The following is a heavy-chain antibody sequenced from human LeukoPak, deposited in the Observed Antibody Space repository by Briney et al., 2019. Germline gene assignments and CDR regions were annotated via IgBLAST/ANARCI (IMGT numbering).Heavy chain of an antibody. J-gene: IGHJ6*03. CDR1: GFTFSSYA. CDR2: IRSKAYGGTT. Sequence: PGGSLRLSCAVSGFTFSSYAMSWFRQAPGKGLEWVGFIRSKAYGGTTEYAASVKGRFTISRDDSKSIAYLQMNSLKTEDTAVYYCTRVPPNFGDFWSGYRRSYYMDVWGKGTTVTVSS. V-gene: IGHV3-49*03. D-gene: IGHD3-3*01. CDR3: TRVPPNFGDFWSGYRRSYYMDV.